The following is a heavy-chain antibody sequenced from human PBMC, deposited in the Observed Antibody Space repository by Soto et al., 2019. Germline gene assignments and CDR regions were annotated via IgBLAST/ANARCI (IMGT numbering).Heavy chain of an antibody. Sequence: QVQLVQSGAEVKKPGSSVKVSCKASGGTFSSYAISWVRQAPGQGLEWMGGIIPIFGKANYAQKFQGRVTITADESTSRAYMELSSVSSEDTAVYYWARDSVRGYSGYGRKDYWGQGTLVNVFS. V-gene: IGHV1-69*01. D-gene: IGHD5-12*01. CDR1: GGTFSSYA. J-gene: IGHJ4*02. CDR3: ARDSVRGYSGYGRKDY. CDR2: IIPIFGKA.